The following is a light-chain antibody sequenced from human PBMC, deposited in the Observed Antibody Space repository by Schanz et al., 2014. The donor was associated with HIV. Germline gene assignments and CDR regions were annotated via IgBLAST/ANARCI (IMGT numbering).Light chain of an antibody. V-gene: IGLV2-8*01. CDR1: SSDVGGYNY. CDR2: DVS. CDR3: SSYADINNLV. J-gene: IGLJ2*01. Sequence: QSALTQPASVSGSPGQSITISCTGTSSDVGGYNYVSWYQQHPGKAPKLMIYDVSNRPSGVPDRFSGSKSGNTASLTVSGLQAEDEADYYCSSYADINNLVFGGGTKLTVL.